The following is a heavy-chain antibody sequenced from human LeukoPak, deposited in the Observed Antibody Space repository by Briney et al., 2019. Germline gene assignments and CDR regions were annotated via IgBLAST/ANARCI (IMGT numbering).Heavy chain of an antibody. V-gene: IGHV3-7*01. CDR3: ARVYYIGVIDY. CDR2: IKQDGSEK. Sequence: GGSLRLSCAASGFTFSSYWMSWVRQAPGKGLEWVANIKQDGSEKYYVDSVKGRFTISRDNAKNSLNLQKNSLRAEDTAVYCCARVYYIGVIDYWGQGTLVTVSS. CDR1: GFTFSSYW. D-gene: IGHD3-10*01. J-gene: IGHJ4*02.